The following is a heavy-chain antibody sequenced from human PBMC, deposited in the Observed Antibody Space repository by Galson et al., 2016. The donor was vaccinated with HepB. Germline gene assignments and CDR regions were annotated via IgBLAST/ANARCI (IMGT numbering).Heavy chain of an antibody. CDR2: IWFDGRNK. V-gene: IGHV3-33*01. Sequence: SLRLSCAGSGFTFSNYGMHWVRQAPGKGLEWVSNIWFDGRNKYYGDSVKGRFTISRDNAKNSLYLQMIGLRDEDTAVYYCARGQDTSVEIYYYSMDVWGQGTTVTVSS. J-gene: IGHJ6*02. CDR1: GFTFSNYG. D-gene: IGHD5-18*01. CDR3: ARGQDTSVEIYYYSMDV.